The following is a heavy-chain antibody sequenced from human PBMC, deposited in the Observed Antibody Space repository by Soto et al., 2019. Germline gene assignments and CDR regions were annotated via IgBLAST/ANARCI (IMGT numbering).Heavy chain of an antibody. CDR2: SSATGSGT. D-gene: IGHD1-7*01. CDR3: AKHRRAGRNYGFYSAF. CDR1: GFTFSSYG. V-gene: IGHV3-23*01. J-gene: IGHJ4*02. Sequence: GGSLRLSCAVSGFTFSSYGMTWVRQAPGKGLEWISFSSATGSGTYYADSVKGRFTISRDNSKNTLYLQMTSLRADDTAVYYCAKHRRAGRNYGFYSAFWGQGALVT.